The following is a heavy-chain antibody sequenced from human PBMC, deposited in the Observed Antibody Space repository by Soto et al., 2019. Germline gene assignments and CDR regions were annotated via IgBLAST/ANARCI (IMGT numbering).Heavy chain of an antibody. J-gene: IGHJ6*02. Sequence: GGALRLSCAASGFNFNFSSYSMNWVRQAPGKGLEWISYISYSSATIYYADSVEGRFTISRDNAKTSLFLQMSSLRDDDTAVYYCASQSYYDSLFGTDVWCQETTVTASS. V-gene: IGHV3-48*02. CDR1: GFNFNFSSYS. CDR2: ISYSSATI. D-gene: IGHD3-3*01. CDR3: ASQSYYDSLFGTDV.